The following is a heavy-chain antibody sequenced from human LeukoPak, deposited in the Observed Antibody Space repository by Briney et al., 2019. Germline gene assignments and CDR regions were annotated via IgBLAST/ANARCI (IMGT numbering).Heavy chain of an antibody. Sequence: GGSLSLSCAASGFTVISNYMSWVRQAPGKGLEWVSLIYSDGSTYYADSVKGRFTISRDTSKNTLYLQMNNLRAEDTAVYYCARDLTSYDYVWDYWGQGTLVTVSS. CDR3: ARDLTSYDYVWDY. J-gene: IGHJ4*02. CDR1: GFTVISNY. V-gene: IGHV3-66*01. D-gene: IGHD3-16*01. CDR2: IYSDGST.